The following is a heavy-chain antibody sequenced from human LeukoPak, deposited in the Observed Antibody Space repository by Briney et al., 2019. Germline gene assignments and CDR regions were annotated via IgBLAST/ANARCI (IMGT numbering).Heavy chain of an antibody. CDR3: ARGGGVVVAAAPAAFDI. J-gene: IGHJ3*02. CDR1: GGSISRSSYY. V-gene: IGHV4-39*07. Sequence: PSETLSLTCTVSGGSISRSSYYWGWIRQPPGKGLEWIGSIYYSGSTYYNPSLKSRVTISVDTSKNQFSLKLSSVAAADTAMYYCARGGGVVVAAAPAAFDIWGQGTMVTVSS. D-gene: IGHD2-2*01. CDR2: IYYSGST.